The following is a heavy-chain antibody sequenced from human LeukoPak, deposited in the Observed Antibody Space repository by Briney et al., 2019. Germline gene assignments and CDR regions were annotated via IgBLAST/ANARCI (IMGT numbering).Heavy chain of an antibody. V-gene: IGHV4-59*01. D-gene: IGHD3-10*01. Sequence: PSETLSLTCTVSGGSISSYYWSWIRQPPGKGLEWIGYIYYSGSTNYNPSLKSRVTISVDTSKNQFSLKLSSVTAADTAVYYCATRSGSTWRGYYYYYMDVWGKGTTVTVSS. CDR2: IYYSGST. CDR1: GGSISSYY. J-gene: IGHJ6*03. CDR3: ATRSGSTWRGYYYYYMDV.